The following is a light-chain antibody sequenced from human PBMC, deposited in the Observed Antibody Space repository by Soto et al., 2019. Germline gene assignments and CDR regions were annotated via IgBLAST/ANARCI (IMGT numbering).Light chain of an antibody. V-gene: IGLV1-47*01. CDR3: ATWDYSLSAWV. Sequence: QSVLTQPPSASGTPGQRVSISCSGSSSNIGSNYVYWYQQLSGTAPKLLIYTNNQRPSGVPDRFSGSKSGTSASLAISGLRSEDEADYYCATWDYSLSAWVFGGGTKLTVL. J-gene: IGLJ3*02. CDR1: SSNIGSNY. CDR2: TNN.